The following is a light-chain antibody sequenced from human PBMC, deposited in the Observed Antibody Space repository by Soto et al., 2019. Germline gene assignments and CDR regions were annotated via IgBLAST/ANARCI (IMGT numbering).Light chain of an antibody. V-gene: IGKV3-15*01. J-gene: IGKJ4*01. CDR3: QQYNNWPPVT. Sequence: EIVMTQCPASLSVSPGERATLSCRASQSVSSNLAWYQQKPGQAPRLLIYGASTRATGIPARFSGSGSGTEFTLTISSLQSEDFAVYYCQQYNNWPPVTFGGGTKVDIK. CDR1: QSVSSN. CDR2: GAS.